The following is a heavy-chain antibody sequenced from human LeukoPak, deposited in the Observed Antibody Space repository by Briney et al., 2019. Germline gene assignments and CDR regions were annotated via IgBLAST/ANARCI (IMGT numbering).Heavy chain of an antibody. CDR2: VNSDGSWT. Sequence: PGGFLRLSCTASGFSFSGHWMHWARQLPGKGLVWVSHVNSDGSWTSHADSVKGRFTISKDNAKNTVYLQMNNLRTEDTAVYYCVSFYETNWGRGTLVTVSS. CDR1: GFSFSGHW. D-gene: IGHD2-2*01. J-gene: IGHJ4*02. V-gene: IGHV3-74*01. CDR3: VSFYETN.